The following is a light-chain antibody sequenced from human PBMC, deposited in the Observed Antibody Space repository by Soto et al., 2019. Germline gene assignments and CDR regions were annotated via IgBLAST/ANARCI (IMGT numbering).Light chain of an antibody. CDR1: QSISSY. J-gene: IGKJ4*01. V-gene: IGKV1-39*01. Sequence: DIQMTQSPSSLSASVGDRVTITCRASQSISSYLNWYRQKPGKAPKLLIYAASSLQSGVPSRFSGSGSGTDFTLTISSLQPEDFETYYCQQSYSTPLTLGGGTKVDIK. CDR3: QQSYSTPLT. CDR2: AAS.